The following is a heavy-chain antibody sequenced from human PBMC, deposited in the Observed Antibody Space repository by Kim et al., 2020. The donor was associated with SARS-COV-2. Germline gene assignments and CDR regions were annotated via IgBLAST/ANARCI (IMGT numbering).Heavy chain of an antibody. CDR2: IYQSGGT. V-gene: IGHV4-30-2*06. D-gene: IGHD4-4*01. CDR1: GASISSGSYS. Sequence: SETLSLTCDVSGASISSGSYSWSWIRQSPGQGLEWIASIYQSGGTYYTPSLRCRLSISMVRSGNRFSLTLTSVTAADTAVYYCARGPYSDYCDYCGRGTL. CDR3: ARGPYSDYCDY. J-gene: IGHJ4*02.